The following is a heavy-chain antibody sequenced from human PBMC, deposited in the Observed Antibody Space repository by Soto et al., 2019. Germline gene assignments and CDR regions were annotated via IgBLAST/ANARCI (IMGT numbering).Heavy chain of an antibody. CDR1: GDSISSGDYY. CDR3: ARDLYLQGGMDV. V-gene: IGHV4-31*03. Sequence: QVQLQESGPGLVKPSQTLSLTCTVSGDSISSGDYYWSWIRQHPGKGLEWIGYIYYSGSPSYTPSLKSRVTISVDTSKNQFSLRLSSVTAADTAVYYCARDLYLQGGMDVWGQGTTVTVSS. J-gene: IGHJ6*02. CDR2: IYYSGSP.